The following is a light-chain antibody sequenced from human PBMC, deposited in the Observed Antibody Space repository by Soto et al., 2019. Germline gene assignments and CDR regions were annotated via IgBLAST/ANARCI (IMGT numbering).Light chain of an antibody. V-gene: IGLV1-36*01. Sequence: QSVLTQPPSVSGVPRQSVTISCSGSSSNIRNNDVNWYQQFPGKAPKLLIYYDDLLPSGVSSRFSGSKSGTSASLAISGLQSEDEADYYCATCDDSRNGQVFGGGTKRTVL. CDR3: ATCDDSRNGQV. CDR1: SSNIRNND. J-gene: IGLJ2*01. CDR2: YDD.